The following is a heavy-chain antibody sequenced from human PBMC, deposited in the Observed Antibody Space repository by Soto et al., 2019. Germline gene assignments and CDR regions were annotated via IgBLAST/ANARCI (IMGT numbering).Heavy chain of an antibody. J-gene: IGHJ4*02. Sequence: GGSLRLSCAASGFTFSSYSMNWVRQAPGKGLEWVSSISSSSSYIYYADSVKGRFTISRDNAKNSLYLQMNSLRAEDTAVYYCAREPPVTTVVYFDYWGQGTLVTVSS. CDR2: ISSSSSYI. CDR1: GFTFSSYS. V-gene: IGHV3-21*01. CDR3: AREPPVTTVVYFDY. D-gene: IGHD4-17*01.